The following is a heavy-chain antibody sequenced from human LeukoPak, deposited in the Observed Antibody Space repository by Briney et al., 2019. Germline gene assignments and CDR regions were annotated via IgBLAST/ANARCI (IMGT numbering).Heavy chain of an antibody. CDR1: GFTVSSNY. Sequence: GGSLRLSCAASGFTVSSNYMSWVLQAPGKGLEWVSVIYSGGSTYYADSVKGRFTISRDNSKNTLYLQMNSLRAEDTAVYYCARGSHDYGDYSAAFDIWGQGTMVTVSS. CDR3: ARGSHDYGDYSAAFDI. J-gene: IGHJ3*02. CDR2: IYSGGST. D-gene: IGHD4-17*01. V-gene: IGHV3-66*01.